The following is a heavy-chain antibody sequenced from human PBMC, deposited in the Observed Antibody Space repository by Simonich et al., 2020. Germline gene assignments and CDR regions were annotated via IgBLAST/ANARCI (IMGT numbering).Heavy chain of an antibody. CDR2: TNPNSRGT. D-gene: IGHD6-13*01. J-gene: IGHJ6*03. Sequence: QVQLVQSGAEVKKPGASVKVSCKASGYTFTGYYMHWVRQAPGQWLDWSGWTNPNSRGTNYAQKFQGRVTRTRETSISTAYMELSRLRSDDTAVYYCARGRIAAAGTYYYYYMDVWGKGTTVTVSS. CDR3: ARGRIAAAGTYYYYYMDV. CDR1: GYTFTGYY. V-gene: IGHV1-2*02.